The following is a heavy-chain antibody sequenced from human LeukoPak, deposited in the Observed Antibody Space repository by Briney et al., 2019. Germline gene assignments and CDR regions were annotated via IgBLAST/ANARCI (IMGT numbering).Heavy chain of an antibody. V-gene: IGHV1-46*01. CDR3: ARVSSYCSGGSCYSFRFDP. J-gene: IGHJ5*02. Sequence: ASVKVSCKASGYTFTSYYMHWVRQAPGQGLEWMGIINPSGGSTSYAQKFQGRVTMTTDTSTSTAYMELRSLRSDDTAVYYCARVSSYCSGGSCYSFRFDPWGQGTLVTVSS. D-gene: IGHD2-15*01. CDR1: GYTFTSYY. CDR2: INPSGGST.